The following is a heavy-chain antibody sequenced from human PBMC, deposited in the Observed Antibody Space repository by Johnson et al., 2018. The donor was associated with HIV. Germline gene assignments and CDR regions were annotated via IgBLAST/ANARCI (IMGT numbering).Heavy chain of an antibody. Sequence: VQLVESGGGVVRPGGSLRLSCAASGFTVSSNYMSWVRQAPGKGLEWVSVIYSGGSTYYADSVKGRFTISRDNSKNTLYLQMNSLRAEDTAVYYCARDAIYYGSANDAFDIWGQGTMVTVSS. J-gene: IGHJ3*02. CDR3: ARDAIYYGSANDAFDI. CDR1: GFTVSSNY. D-gene: IGHD3-10*01. CDR2: IYSGGST. V-gene: IGHV3-66*01.